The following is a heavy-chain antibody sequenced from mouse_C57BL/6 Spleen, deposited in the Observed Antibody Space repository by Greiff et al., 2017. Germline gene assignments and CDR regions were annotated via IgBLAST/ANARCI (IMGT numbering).Heavy chain of an antibody. V-gene: IGHV1-82*01. CDR2: IYPGDGDT. CDR1: GYAFSSSW. J-gene: IGHJ3*01. CDR3: ARWELGPWFAY. Sequence: QVQLQQSGPELVKPGASVKISCKASGYAFSSSWMNWVKQRPGKGLEWIGRIYPGDGDTNYNGKFKGKATLTADKSSSTAYMQLSSLTSEDSAVYFCARWELGPWFAYWGQGTLVTVSA. D-gene: IGHD4-1*01.